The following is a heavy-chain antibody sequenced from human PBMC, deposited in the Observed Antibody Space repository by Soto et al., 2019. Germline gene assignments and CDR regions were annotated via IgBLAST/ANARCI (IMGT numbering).Heavy chain of an antibody. Sequence: SETLSLTCAVYGGSFSGYYWSWIRQPPGKGLEWIGEINHSGSTNYNPSLKSRVTISVDTSKNQFSLKLSSVTAADTAVYYCARGDYYDSSVIFDYWGQGTLVTVSS. J-gene: IGHJ4*02. CDR2: INHSGST. V-gene: IGHV4-34*01. CDR1: GGSFSGYY. D-gene: IGHD3-22*01. CDR3: ARGDYYDSSVIFDY.